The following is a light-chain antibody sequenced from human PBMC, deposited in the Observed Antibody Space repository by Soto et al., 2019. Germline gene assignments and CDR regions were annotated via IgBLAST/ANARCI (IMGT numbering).Light chain of an antibody. CDR1: QSVSSY. J-gene: IGKJ2*01. CDR2: DAS. Sequence: EIVLTQSPATLSLSPGARATLSCRASQSVSSYLAWYQQKPGQAPRLLIYDASNRATGIPARFSGSGSGTDFTLTISSREPEDFAVYYCQQRSNFYTFGQGTKLEIK. CDR3: QQRSNFYT. V-gene: IGKV3-11*01.